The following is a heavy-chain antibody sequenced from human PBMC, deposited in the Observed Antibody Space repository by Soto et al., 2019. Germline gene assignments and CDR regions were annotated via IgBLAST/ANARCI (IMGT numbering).Heavy chain of an antibody. CDR1: GVTFNRQD. CDR2: IIPMFGTP. V-gene: IGHV1-69*13. CDR3: ARRDDSGWQFYYFDY. J-gene: IGHJ4*02. Sequence: SVKVSCKASGVTFNRQDMRWVRQAPGQGLEWMGGIIPMFGTPHYAEKFQDRVTITADESTGTAYLELSSLTSEDTAVYYCARRDDSGWQFYYFDYWGQGTLVTVSS. D-gene: IGHD6-19*01.